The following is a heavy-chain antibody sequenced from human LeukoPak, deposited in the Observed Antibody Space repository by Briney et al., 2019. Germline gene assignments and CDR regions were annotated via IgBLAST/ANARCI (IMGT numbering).Heavy chain of an antibody. CDR2: ISGSYGST. CDR3: TTGLRYAYYYYYYMDV. D-gene: IGHD3-9*01. V-gene: IGHV3-23*01. CDR1: GFTVRTHY. Sequence: GGSLRLSCAASGFTVRTHYLSWVRQAPGKGLEWVSAISGSYGSTYYADSVKGRFTISRDNSKNMLYLQMNSLKTEDTAVYYCTTGLRYAYYYYYYMDVWGKGTTVTVSS. J-gene: IGHJ6*03.